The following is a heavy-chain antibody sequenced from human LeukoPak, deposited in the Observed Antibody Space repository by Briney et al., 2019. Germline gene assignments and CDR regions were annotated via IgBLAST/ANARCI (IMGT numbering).Heavy chain of an antibody. CDR3: ARQRVGRSTTFDY. D-gene: IGHD1-1*01. Sequence: GGSLRLSCAASGFTFSSYWMSWVRQPPGKGLEWVANIKEDGSEKYHVDSVKGRFTISRDSAKNSLYLQMDSLRAEDTAMYYCARQRVGRSTTFDYWGQGTPVTVSS. V-gene: IGHV3-7*04. CDR2: IKEDGSEK. CDR1: GFTFSSYW. J-gene: IGHJ4*02.